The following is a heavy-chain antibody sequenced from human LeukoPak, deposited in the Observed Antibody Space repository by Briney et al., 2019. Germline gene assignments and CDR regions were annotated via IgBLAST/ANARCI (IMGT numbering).Heavy chain of an antibody. CDR2: ISSSGSTI. J-gene: IGHJ4*02. CDR1: GFTFSSYE. D-gene: IGHD1-26*01. CDR3: ARAEPSSGSFSFDY. Sequence: LGGSLRLSCVASGFTFSSYEMNWVRQAPGKGLEWVSYISSSGSTIYYADSVKGRFTISRDNAKNSLYLQMNSLRAEDTAVYYCARAEPSSGSFSFDYWGQGTLVTVSS. V-gene: IGHV3-48*03.